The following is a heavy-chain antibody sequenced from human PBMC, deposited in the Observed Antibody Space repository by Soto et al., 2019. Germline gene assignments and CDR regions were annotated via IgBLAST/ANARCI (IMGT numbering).Heavy chain of an antibody. CDR2: IIPIFGTA. CDR1: GGTFSSYA. Sequence: QVQLVQSGAEVKKPGSSVKVSCKASGGTFSSYAISWVLQSPGQGLEWMGGIIPIFGTANYAQKFQGRVTITADESTSTAYMELSSLRSEDTAVYYCAREYYDSSGYGFDYWGQGTLVTVSS. D-gene: IGHD3-22*01. V-gene: IGHV1-69*01. J-gene: IGHJ4*02. CDR3: AREYYDSSGYGFDY.